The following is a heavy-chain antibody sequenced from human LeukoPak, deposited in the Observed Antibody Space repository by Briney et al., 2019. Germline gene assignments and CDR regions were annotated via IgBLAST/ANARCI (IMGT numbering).Heavy chain of an antibody. CDR1: GGSISSTSYY. V-gene: IGHV4-39*07. CDR2: IYYSGST. CDR3: ARGNYYDSSVRPGIDY. Sequence: PSETLSLTCTVSGGSISSTSYYWGWIRQPPEEGLEWIGSIYYSGSTYYNPSLKSRVTISVDTSKNQFSLKLSSVTAADTAVYYCARGNYYDSSVRPGIDYWGQGTLVTVSS. J-gene: IGHJ4*02. D-gene: IGHD3-22*01.